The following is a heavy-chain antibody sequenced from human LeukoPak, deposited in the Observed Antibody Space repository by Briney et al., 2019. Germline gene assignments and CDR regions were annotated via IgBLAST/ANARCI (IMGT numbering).Heavy chain of an antibody. CDR1: GGSISSYY. CDR2: IYYSGST. J-gene: IGHJ6*03. CDR3: ARGSYPSGVWYYYYYMDV. Sequence: PSETLSLTCTVSGGSISSYYWSWIRQPPGKGLEWIGYIYYSGSTNYNPSLKSRVTISVDTSKNQFSLKLSSVTAADTAVYYCARGSYPSGVWYYYYYMDVWGKGTTVTVSS. V-gene: IGHV4-59*01. D-gene: IGHD3-10*01.